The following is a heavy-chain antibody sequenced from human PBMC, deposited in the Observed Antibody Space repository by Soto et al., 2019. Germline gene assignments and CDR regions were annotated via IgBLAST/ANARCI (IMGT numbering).Heavy chain of an antibody. J-gene: IGHJ5*02. D-gene: IGHD2-2*01. CDR2: IYYSGST. Sequence: SETLSLTCTVSGGSISSYYWSWIRQPPGKGLEWIGYIYYSGSTNYNPSLKSRVTISVDTSKNQFSLKLNSMTAADTAVYYCARVSDIPAASNWFDPWGQGTLVTVSS. CDR3: ARVSDIPAASNWFDP. CDR1: GGSISSYY. V-gene: IGHV4-59*08.